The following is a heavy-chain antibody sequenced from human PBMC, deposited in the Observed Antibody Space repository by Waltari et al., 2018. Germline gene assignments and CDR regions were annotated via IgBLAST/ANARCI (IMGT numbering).Heavy chain of an antibody. J-gene: IGHJ4*02. CDR3: VRGGQWLSGS. CDR1: GFTFSNYW. V-gene: IGHV3-7*03. CDR2: RNLDGTDK. Sequence: EVQLVESGGGLVQPGGSLRLSCAASGFTFSNYWMTWVRQAPGMGLCVVANRNLDGTDKYYVDSVKGRFTISRDNAENSLYLQMNSLRAEDTAVYYCVRGGQWLSGSWGQGTLVTVSS. D-gene: IGHD6-19*01.